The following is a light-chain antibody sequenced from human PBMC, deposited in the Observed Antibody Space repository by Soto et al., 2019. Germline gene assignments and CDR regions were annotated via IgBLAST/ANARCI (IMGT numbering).Light chain of an antibody. CDR1: QSVSSN. V-gene: IGKV3-15*01. CDR3: QQYDKWPPLT. CDR2: GAS. J-gene: IGKJ4*01. Sequence: EIVMTQSPATLSVSPCERATLSSSASQSVSSNLAWYQQKPGQAPRLLIYGASTRATGIPARFSGSGSGTEFTLTISSLQSEDFAVYYCQQYDKWPPLTFGGGTKVDIK.